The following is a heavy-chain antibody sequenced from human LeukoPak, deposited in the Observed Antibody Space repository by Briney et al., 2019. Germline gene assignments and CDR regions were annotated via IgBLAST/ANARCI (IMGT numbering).Heavy chain of an antibody. D-gene: IGHD4-11*01. Sequence: ASVKVSFKASGYTFTDYYIHWVRQAPGQGLEWLGWINPKSGDTNCAQKFQGRVTMTRDTSISTAYMELTRLRSDDTAVYYCAKDLDYTTYGYYFDYWGQGTLVTVSS. CDR3: AKDLDYTTYGYYFDY. J-gene: IGHJ4*02. CDR2: INPKSGDT. V-gene: IGHV1-2*02. CDR1: GYTFTDYY.